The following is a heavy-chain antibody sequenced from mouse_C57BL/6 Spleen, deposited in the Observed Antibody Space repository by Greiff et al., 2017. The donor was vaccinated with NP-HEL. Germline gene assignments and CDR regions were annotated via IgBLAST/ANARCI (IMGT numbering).Heavy chain of an antibody. Sequence: DVKLVESGGGLVKPGGSLKLSCAASGFTFSSYTMSWVRQTPEKRLEWVATISGGGGNTYYPDSVKGRFTISRDNAKNTLYLQMSSLRSEDTALYYCARHSPTGTDWYFDVWGTGTTVTVSS. D-gene: IGHD4-1*02. CDR1: GFTFSSYT. CDR2: ISGGGGNT. J-gene: IGHJ1*03. CDR3: ARHSPTGTDWYFDV. V-gene: IGHV5-9*01.